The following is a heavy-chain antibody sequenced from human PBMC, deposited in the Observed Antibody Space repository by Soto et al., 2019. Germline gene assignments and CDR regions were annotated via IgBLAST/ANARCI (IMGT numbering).Heavy chain of an antibody. CDR2: IYHSGST. CDR1: GGSISSSNW. Sequence: SETLSLTCAVSGGSISSSNWWSWVRQPPGKGLEWIGEIYHSGSTNYNPSLKSRVTISVDKSKNQFSLKLSSVTAADTAVYYCARVHYDYVWGSYRYTNYYYGMDVWGQGTTVTVSS. J-gene: IGHJ6*02. V-gene: IGHV4-4*02. CDR3: ARVHYDYVWGSYRYTNYYYGMDV. D-gene: IGHD3-16*02.